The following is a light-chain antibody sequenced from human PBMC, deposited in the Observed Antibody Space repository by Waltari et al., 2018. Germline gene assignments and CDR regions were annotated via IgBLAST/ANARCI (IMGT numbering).Light chain of an antibody. J-gene: IGLJ2*01. CDR2: ETD. CDR1: PPNFANNY. Sequence: QSVLTQHPSVSAASGQTVTISCPGRPPNFANNYVSWYQQFPGTAPKLLIYETDKRPSGIPGRFSGSKSGTSATLDIHGLQTGDEADYYCGTWDSRMSVGVLGGGTKVTVL. V-gene: IGLV1-51*01. CDR3: GTWDSRMSVGV.